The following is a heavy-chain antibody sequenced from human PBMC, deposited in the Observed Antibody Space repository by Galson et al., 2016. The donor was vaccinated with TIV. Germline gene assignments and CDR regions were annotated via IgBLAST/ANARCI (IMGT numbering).Heavy chain of an antibody. V-gene: IGHV3-73*01. CDR2: VRTKPNNYAT. Sequence: SLRLSCAASGFTFSASAMHWVRQASGKGLEWVARVRTKPNNYATAYAASVEGRFTISRDDSKNTAYLQMNSLITEDTAGYYCTKSEDFVVFHQWGRGALVTVSS. CDR3: TKSEDFVVFHQ. J-gene: IGHJ4*02. D-gene: IGHD2-15*01. CDR1: GFTFSASA.